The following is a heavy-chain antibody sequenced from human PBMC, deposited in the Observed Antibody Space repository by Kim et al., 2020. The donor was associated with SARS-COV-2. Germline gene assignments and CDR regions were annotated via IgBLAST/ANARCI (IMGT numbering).Heavy chain of an antibody. V-gene: IGHV1-8*01. D-gene: IGHD3-22*01. CDR1: GYTFTSYD. CDR2: MNPNSGNT. J-gene: IGHJ6*02. CDR3: ARGPLRVVVITTNYGMDV. Sequence: ASVKVSCKASGYTFTSYDINWVRQATGQGLEWMGWMNPNSGNTGYAQKFQGRVTMTRNTSISTAYMELSSLRSEDTAVYYCARGPLRVVVITTNYGMDVWGQGTTVTVSS.